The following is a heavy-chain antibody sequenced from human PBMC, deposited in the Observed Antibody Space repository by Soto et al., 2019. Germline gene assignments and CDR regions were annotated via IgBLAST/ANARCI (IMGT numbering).Heavy chain of an antibody. CDR3: AKVDTGIAVAGHVDY. J-gene: IGHJ4*02. CDR2: IGTAGDT. Sequence: GGSLRLSCAASGFTFSSYDMHWVRQATGKGLEWVSAIGTAGDTYYPGSVKGRFTISRENAKNTLYLQMNSLRAEDTAVYYCAKVDTGIAVAGHVDYWGQGTLVTVSS. CDR1: GFTFSSYD. D-gene: IGHD6-19*01. V-gene: IGHV3-13*01.